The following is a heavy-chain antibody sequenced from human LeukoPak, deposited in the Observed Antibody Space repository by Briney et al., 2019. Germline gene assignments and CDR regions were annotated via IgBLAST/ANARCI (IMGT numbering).Heavy chain of an antibody. D-gene: IGHD2-2*01. CDR1: GGSISNYY. CDR3: ARGPSTQYYYYYMDV. Sequence: PSETLSLTCTVSGGSISNYYWSWIRQPPGKGLEWIGYIYYSGSTNYNPSLKSRVAISVDTSKNQFSLKLSSVTAADTAVYYCARGPSTQYYYYYMDVWGKGTTVTVS. V-gene: IGHV4-59*01. CDR2: IYYSGST. J-gene: IGHJ6*03.